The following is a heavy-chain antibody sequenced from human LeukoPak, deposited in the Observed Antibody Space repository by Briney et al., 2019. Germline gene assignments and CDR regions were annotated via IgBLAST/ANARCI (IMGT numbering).Heavy chain of an antibody. CDR1: GFTFSSYL. Sequence: GGSLRLSCAASGFTFSSYLMTWVRLTPGKGPEWVSSISGGGVTTYYADSVKGRFTISRDNSKNTLYLQMNSLRAEDTAVYYCAKNVPAGGLTFVDWGQGTLVTVSS. J-gene: IGHJ4*02. V-gene: IGHV3-23*01. CDR3: AKNVPAGGLTFVD. D-gene: IGHD6-25*01. CDR2: ISGGGVTT.